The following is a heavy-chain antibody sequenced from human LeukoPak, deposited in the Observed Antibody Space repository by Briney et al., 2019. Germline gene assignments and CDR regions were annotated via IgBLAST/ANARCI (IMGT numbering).Heavy chain of an antibody. CDR2: MNPNSGNT. CDR1: GYTFTSYD. J-gene: IGHJ4*02. CDR3: ARALRARGKYYFDY. Sequence: ASVKVSCKASGYTFTSYDINWVRQATGQGLEWMGWMNPNSGNTGYAQKFQGRVTITRNTSISTAYMELSSLRSEDTAVYYCARALRARGKYYFDYRGQGTLVTVSS. V-gene: IGHV1-8*03. D-gene: IGHD3-10*01.